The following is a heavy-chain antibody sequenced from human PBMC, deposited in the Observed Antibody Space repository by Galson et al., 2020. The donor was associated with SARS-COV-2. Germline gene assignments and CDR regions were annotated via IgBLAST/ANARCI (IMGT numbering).Heavy chain of an antibody. CDR3: VRHSSGDY. V-gene: IGHV3-74*01. CDR2: INTYGNST. CDR1: GFSFSEYW. Sequence: GGSLRLSCAASGFSFSEYWMHWVRQAPGKGLVWVSRINTYGNSTNYADSVRGRFTVSRDNAKNMLYLQMNSLRAEDTAVYYCVRHSSGDYWGQGTLVTVSS. D-gene: IGHD3-22*01. J-gene: IGHJ4*02.